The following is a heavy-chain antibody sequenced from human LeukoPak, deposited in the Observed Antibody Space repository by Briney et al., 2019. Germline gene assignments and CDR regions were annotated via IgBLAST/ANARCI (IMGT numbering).Heavy chain of an antibody. CDR2: INAGNGNT. CDR1: GYTFTSYA. V-gene: IGHV1-3*01. D-gene: IGHD5-18*01. Sequence: GASVKVSCKASGYTFTSYAMHWVRQAPGQRLEWMGWINAGNGNTKYSQKFQGRVTITRDTSASTAYMELSSLRSEDTAVYYCARVMGYSYGYFDYWGQGTLSPSPQ. CDR3: ARVMGYSYGYFDY. J-gene: IGHJ4*02.